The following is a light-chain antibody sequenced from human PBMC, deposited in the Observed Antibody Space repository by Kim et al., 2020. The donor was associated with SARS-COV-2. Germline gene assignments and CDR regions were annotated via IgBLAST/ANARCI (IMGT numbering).Light chain of an antibody. Sequence: VATGKTAWITCGGNNIGSKSVHWYQQKPGQAPVLVIYYDSDRPSGIPELFSGSNSGNTATLTISRVEAGDEADYYCQVWDSSSDRVFGGGTKLTVL. CDR1: NIGSKS. V-gene: IGLV3-21*04. CDR2: YDS. J-gene: IGLJ3*02. CDR3: QVWDSSSDRV.